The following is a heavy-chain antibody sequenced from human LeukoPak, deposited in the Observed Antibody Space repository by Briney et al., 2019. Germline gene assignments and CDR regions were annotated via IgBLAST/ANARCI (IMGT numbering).Heavy chain of an antibody. CDR2: IKNKAYDVTT. CDR3: NSLLAARPPVLDY. D-gene: IGHD6-6*01. Sequence: GGSLRLSCTASGFTFGDYAMSWFRQAPGKGRECVGFIKNKAYDVTTEYAASVKGRFTISTDDSKRIAYLQMNSLKTEDTAVYYCNSLLAARPPVLDYWGQGTLVTVSS. CDR1: GFTFGDYA. V-gene: IGHV3-49*03. J-gene: IGHJ4*02.